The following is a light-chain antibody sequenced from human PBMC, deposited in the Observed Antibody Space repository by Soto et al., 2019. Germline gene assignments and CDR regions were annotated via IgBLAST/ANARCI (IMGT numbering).Light chain of an antibody. V-gene: IGKV1-5*03. CDR1: QSISSW. Sequence: DIQMTQSPSTLSASVGDRVTITCRAGQSISSWLAWYQQKSGKAPKLLIYKASTLESGVPSRFSGSGSGTEFTLTISSLQPDDSATYYCQQYTTPFTFGPGTKVDIK. J-gene: IGKJ3*01. CDR3: QQYTTPFT. CDR2: KAS.